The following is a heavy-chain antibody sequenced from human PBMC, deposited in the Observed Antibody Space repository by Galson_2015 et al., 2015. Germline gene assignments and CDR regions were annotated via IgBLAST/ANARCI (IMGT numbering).Heavy chain of an antibody. D-gene: IGHD6-13*01. V-gene: IGHV3-30*03. CDR2: ISYDGTYK. CDR3: ARDSGSRWPLGYGMD. CDR1: ELTFSNSG. Sequence: SLRLSCAASELTFSNSGMHWVRRAPGKGLEWVAVISYDGTYKYYPDSVGGRFNISRDNTKNTLYLQMNNMRPEDTAVYYCARDSGSRWPLGYGMD. J-gene: IGHJ6*01.